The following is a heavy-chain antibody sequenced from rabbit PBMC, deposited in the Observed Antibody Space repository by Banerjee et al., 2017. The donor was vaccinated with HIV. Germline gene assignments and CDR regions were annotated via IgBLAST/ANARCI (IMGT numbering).Heavy chain of an antibody. Sequence: QLVESGGGLVTLGGSLKLSCKASGIDFSSYGITWVRQAPGKGLEWIAYIYPDAGTTDYASGVNGRFTISSHNAQNTLYLQLNSLTAADTATYFCVRGGSYGSGWGDYGLDLWGQGTLVTVS. CDR2: IYPDAGTT. V-gene: IGHV1S7*01. CDR1: GIDFSSYG. CDR3: VRGGSYGSGWGDYGLDL. J-gene: IGHJ6*01. D-gene: IGHD4-1*01.